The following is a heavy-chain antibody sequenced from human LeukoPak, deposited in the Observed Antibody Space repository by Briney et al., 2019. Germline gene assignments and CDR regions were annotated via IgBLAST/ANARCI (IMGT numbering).Heavy chain of an antibody. CDR3: ARRVYDVLSTPTSCYYYYYYMDV. CDR2: IYTSGST. Sequence: PSETLSLTCTVSGGSISSYYWSWIRQPAGKGLEWIGRIYTSGSTNYNPSLKSRVTMSVDTSKNQFSLKLSSVTAADTAVYYCARRVYDVLSTPTSCYYYYYYMDVWGKGTTVTISS. J-gene: IGHJ6*03. V-gene: IGHV4-4*07. D-gene: IGHD3-9*01. CDR1: GGSISSYY.